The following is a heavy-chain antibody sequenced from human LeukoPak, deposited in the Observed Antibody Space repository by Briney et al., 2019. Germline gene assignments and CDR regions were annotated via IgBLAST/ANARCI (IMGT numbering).Heavy chain of an antibody. CDR3: ARHLAPSSGYLTLDY. CDR1: GGSISPYY. Sequence: SETLCLTCTVSGGSISPYYWNWTRQTPGKGLEWIGHLYHSGSTNYNPSLESRITISVDTSKNQFSLKLSSVTAADTAVYYCARHLAPSSGYLTLDYWGQGTLVTVFS. J-gene: IGHJ4*02. V-gene: IGHV4-59*08. D-gene: IGHD3-22*01. CDR2: LYHSGST.